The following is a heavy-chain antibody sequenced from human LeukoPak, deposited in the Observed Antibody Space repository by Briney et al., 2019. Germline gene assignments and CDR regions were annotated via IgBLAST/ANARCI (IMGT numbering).Heavy chain of an antibody. J-gene: IGHJ4*02. V-gene: IGHV3-64*01. CDR1: GFTFSSYA. CDR2: ISSTGTST. D-gene: IGHD3-10*01. Sequence: GGSLRLSCAASGFTFSSYAMHWVRQAPGKGLEYVSAISSTGTSTYYANSVEGRFTIPRDTSKNTLYLQMNSLRAEDTAVYYCASWPGAWYGEDSWGQGTLVTVSS. CDR3: ASWPGAWYGEDS.